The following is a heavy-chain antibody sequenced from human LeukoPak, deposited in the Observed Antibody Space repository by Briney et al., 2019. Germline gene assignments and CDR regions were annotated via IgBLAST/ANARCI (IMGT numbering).Heavy chain of an antibody. J-gene: IGHJ3*02. Sequence: ASVTVSCKASGYTFTSYYMHWVRQAPGQGLEWMGIINPSGGSTSYAQKFQGRVTMTRDMSTSTVYMELSSLRSEDTAVYYCARRSAHLAYCGGDCSSGAFDIWGQGTMVTVSS. V-gene: IGHV1-46*01. D-gene: IGHD2-21*02. CDR1: GYTFTSYY. CDR2: INPSGGST. CDR3: ARRSAHLAYCGGDCSSGAFDI.